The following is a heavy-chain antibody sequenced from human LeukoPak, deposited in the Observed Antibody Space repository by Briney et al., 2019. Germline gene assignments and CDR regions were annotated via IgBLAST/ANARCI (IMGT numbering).Heavy chain of an antibody. J-gene: IGHJ3*02. CDR1: GGSISSGGYY. V-gene: IGHV4-31*03. CDR2: IYYSGST. CDR3: ARGAITGTFPGAFDI. D-gene: IGHD1-20*01. Sequence: SETLSLTCTVSGGSISSGGYYWSWIRQHPGKGLEWIGYIYYSGSTYYNPSLKSRVTISVDTSKNQFSLKLSSVTAADTAVYYCARGAITGTFPGAFDIWGQGTMVTVSS.